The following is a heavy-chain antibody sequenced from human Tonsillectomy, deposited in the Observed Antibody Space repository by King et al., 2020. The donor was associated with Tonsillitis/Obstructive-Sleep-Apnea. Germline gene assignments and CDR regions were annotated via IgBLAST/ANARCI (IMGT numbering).Heavy chain of an antibody. CDR2: IHSDGST. Sequence: VQLVESGGNLVQPGGSLRLSCAASGFIVSYNYMNWVRQAPGKGLEWVSVIHSDGSTYYADSVKGRFTISRDNSNNTLFFQMNTLSAEDTAVYSCAKTGGERHYYYMDVWGKGTTVTVSS. V-gene: IGHV3-66*01. J-gene: IGHJ6*03. D-gene: IGHD1-14*01. CDR1: GFIVSYNY. CDR3: AKTGGERHYYYMDV.